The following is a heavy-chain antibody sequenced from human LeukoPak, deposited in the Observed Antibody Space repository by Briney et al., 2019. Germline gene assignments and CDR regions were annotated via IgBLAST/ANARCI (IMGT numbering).Heavy chain of an antibody. V-gene: IGHV3-9*01. CDR3: AKGQDGYNLLEYFQH. CDR2: ISWNSGSI. Sequence: PGGSLRLSCAASGFTFDDYAMPWVRQAPGKGLEWVSGISWNSGSIGYADSVKGRFTISRDNAKNSLYLQMNSLRAEDTALYYCAKGQDGYNLLEYFQHWGQGTLVTVSS. D-gene: IGHD5-24*01. J-gene: IGHJ1*01. CDR1: GFTFDDYA.